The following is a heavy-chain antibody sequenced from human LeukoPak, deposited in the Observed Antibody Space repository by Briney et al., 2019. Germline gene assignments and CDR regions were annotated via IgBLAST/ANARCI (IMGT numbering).Heavy chain of an antibody. D-gene: IGHD3-10*01. CDR2: MNPNSGNT. CDR3: ARSGETDAFDI. CDR1: GYTFTSYD. J-gene: IGHJ3*02. Sequence: ASVKVSCKPSGYTFTSYDINWVRQATGQGLGWMGWMNPNSGNTGYAQKFEGRGTMTRNTSISTAYMELSSLRSEDRAVYYCARSGETDAFDIWGQGTMVTVSS. V-gene: IGHV1-8*01.